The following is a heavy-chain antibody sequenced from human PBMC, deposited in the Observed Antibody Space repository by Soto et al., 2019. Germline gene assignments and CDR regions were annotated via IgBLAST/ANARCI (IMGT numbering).Heavy chain of an antibody. V-gene: IGHV1-2*02. CDR1: GYTFTGYY. J-gene: IGHJ4*02. Sequence: QVQLVQSGAEVKKPGASVKVSCKTSGYTFTGYYIYWVRQAPGQGLEWMGWINPHSGGTDSSQKFKGRVTMTRDTSISTSYMELSMLRSDDTAVYYCAGTSCSSTTCPTTYWGQGTLVTVSS. D-gene: IGHD2-2*01. CDR3: AGTSCSSTTCPTTY. CDR2: INPHSGGT.